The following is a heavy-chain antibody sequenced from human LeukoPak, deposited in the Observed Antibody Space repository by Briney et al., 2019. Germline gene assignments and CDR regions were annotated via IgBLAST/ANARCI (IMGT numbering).Heavy chain of an antibody. CDR3: ARVGADYGDYLFGMDV. V-gene: IGHV1-18*01. D-gene: IGHD4-17*01. CDR1: GYTFTSYG. J-gene: IGHJ6*02. CDR2: ISAYNGNT. Sequence: GESLKISCKASGYTFTSYGISWVRQAPGQGLEWMGWISAYNGNTNYAQKLQGRVTMTTDTSTSTAYMELRSLRSDDTAVYYCARVGADYGDYLFGMDVWGQGTTVTVSS.